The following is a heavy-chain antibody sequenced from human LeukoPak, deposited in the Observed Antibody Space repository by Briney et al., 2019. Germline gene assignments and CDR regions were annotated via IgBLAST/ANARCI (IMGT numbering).Heavy chain of an antibody. CDR2: IRYHGSDK. V-gene: IGHV3-30*02. D-gene: IGHD3-22*01. Sequence: PGGSLRLSCAASAFTFRSYGMHWVRQAPGKGLEWVAFIRYHGSDKYYADSVKDRFTISRDNSKNTLYLQMNSLRAEDTAMYYCAKKWSGDYDSSGVNDAFDIWGQGTMVTVSS. J-gene: IGHJ3*02. CDR1: AFTFRSYG. CDR3: AKKWSGDYDSSGVNDAFDI.